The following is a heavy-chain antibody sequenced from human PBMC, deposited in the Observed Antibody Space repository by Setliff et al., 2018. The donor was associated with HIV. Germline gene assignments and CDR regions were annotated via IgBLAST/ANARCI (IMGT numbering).Heavy chain of an antibody. CDR2: LYSGGNT. CDR1: GFTVSSNY. J-gene: IGHJ4*02. CDR3: TRDLTSGWYRFDY. V-gene: IGHV3-53*01. D-gene: IGHD6-13*01. Sequence: GGSLRLSCAASGFTVSSNYMTWVRQAPGKGLEWVSVLYSGGNTYYAGSVKGRFTISRDDSKNTLYLQMNSLRAEDTAVYYCTRDLTSGWYRFDYWGQGTLVTVSS.